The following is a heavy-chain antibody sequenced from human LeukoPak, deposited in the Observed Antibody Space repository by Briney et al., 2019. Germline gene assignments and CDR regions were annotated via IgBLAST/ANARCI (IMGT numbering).Heavy chain of an antibody. CDR1: GGTFSSYA. CDR3: ATLGATGRGVDY. Sequence: ASVKVSCKASGGTFSSYAISWVRQAPGQGLEWMGGIIPIFGTANYAQKFQGRVTITADESTSTAYMELSSLRSEDTAVYYCATLGATGRGVDYWGQGTLVTVSS. V-gene: IGHV1-69*13. CDR2: IIPIFGTA. D-gene: IGHD1-26*01. J-gene: IGHJ4*02.